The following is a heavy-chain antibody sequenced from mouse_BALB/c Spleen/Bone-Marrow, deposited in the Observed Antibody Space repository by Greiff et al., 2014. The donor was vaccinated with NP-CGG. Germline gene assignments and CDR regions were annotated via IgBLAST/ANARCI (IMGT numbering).Heavy chain of an antibody. CDR3: ALYYDYDVGY. D-gene: IGHD2-4*01. CDR1: GFNIKDTY. V-gene: IGHV14-3*02. CDR2: IDPANGNT. J-gene: IGHJ2*01. Sequence: VQLKQSGAELVKPGASVKLSCTASGFNIKDTYTHWVKQRPEQGLERIGRIDPANGNTKYDPKFQGKATITADTSSNTAYLQLSSLTSEDTAVYYCALYYDYDVGYWGQGTTLTVSS.